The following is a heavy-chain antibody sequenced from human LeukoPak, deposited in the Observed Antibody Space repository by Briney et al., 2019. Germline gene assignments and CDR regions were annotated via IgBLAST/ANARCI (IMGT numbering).Heavy chain of an antibody. J-gene: IGHJ4*02. CDR1: GGSFSGYY. CDR3: ARDSSSWYRGEYYFAC. D-gene: IGHD6-13*01. V-gene: IGHV4-34*01. CDR2: INHSGST. Sequence: SETLSLTCAVYGGSFSGYYWSWIRQPPGKGLEWIGEINHSGSTNYNPSLKSRVTISVDTSKNQFSLKLSSVTAADTAVYYCARDSSSWYRGEYYFACWGQGPLVTVSS.